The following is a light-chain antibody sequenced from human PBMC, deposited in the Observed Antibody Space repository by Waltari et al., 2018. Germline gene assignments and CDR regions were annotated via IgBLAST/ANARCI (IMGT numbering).Light chain of an antibody. CDR1: SGDVGRYNL. J-gene: IGLJ2*01. CDR2: DVT. V-gene: IGLV2-23*02. CDR3: CSFAGRGFSVI. Sequence: QSALTQPASVSGSPGQSITISCTGTSGDVGRYNLVSWYQQHPGDVPKLIIYDVTKRPSGVSDRFSGSKSGNTASLTISGLQAEDEAEYYCCSFAGRGFSVIFGGGTKLTVL.